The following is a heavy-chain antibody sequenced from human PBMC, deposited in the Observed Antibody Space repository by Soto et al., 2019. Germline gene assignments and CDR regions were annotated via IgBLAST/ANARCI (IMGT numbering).Heavy chain of an antibody. D-gene: IGHD2-2*01. CDR1: GGTFSSYA. CDR3: ARSQGSSTSLEIYYYYYYGMDV. V-gene: IGHV1-69*06. CDR2: IIPISGTA. J-gene: IGHJ6*02. Sequence: QVQLVQSGAEVKKPGSSVKVSCKASGGTFSSYAISWVRQAPGQGLEWMGGIIPISGTANHAQTFQGRVTITADKSTNMELSSLRSEDTAVYYCARSQGSSTSLEIYYYYYYGMDVWGQGTTVTVSS.